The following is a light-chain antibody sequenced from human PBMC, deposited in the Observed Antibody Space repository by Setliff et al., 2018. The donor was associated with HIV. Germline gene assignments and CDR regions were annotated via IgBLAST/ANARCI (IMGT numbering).Light chain of an antibody. V-gene: IGLV2-14*01. CDR3: SSYTSTSTPYV. J-gene: IGLJ1*01. Sequence: QSALAQPASVSGSPGQSITISCTGTSSDVGSSKFVSWYQQHPGKAPKLLIYEVSNRPSGVSDRFTGSKSANTASLTISGLQAEDEADYYCSSYTSTSTPYVFGTGTKVTVL. CDR1: SSDVGSSKF. CDR2: EVS.